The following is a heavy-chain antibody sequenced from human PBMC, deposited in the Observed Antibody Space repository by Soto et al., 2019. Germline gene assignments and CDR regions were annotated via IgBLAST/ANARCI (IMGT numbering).Heavy chain of an antibody. J-gene: IGHJ6*02. Sequence: GGSLRLSCAASGFTFSNYWMHWVRQPPGKGLVWVSHINGGGSKKTYADSVKGRFTISRDNAKNMVYLQMNSLRAEDTAVYYCARDPSIVLVPAATYYYYYYGMDVWGQGTTVTVSS. D-gene: IGHD2-2*01. CDR3: ARDPSIVLVPAATYYYYYYGMDV. V-gene: IGHV3-74*01. CDR2: INGGGSKK. CDR1: GFTFSNYW.